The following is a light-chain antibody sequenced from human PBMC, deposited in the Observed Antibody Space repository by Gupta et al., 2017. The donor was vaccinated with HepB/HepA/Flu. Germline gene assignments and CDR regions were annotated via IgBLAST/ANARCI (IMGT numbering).Light chain of an antibody. CDR2: TAS. CDR3: QQTDSVPKT. V-gene: IGKV1-39*01. CDR1: QSILSY. J-gene: IGKJ3*01. Sequence: DIQMTQSPSSLSASVGDRVTITCRSSQSILSYLNWFQKKPGKAPNLLIYTASSLQSGVPSRFSGSGSGTDFTLNISSLQPEDFATYYCQQTDSVPKTFGHGTKVDIK.